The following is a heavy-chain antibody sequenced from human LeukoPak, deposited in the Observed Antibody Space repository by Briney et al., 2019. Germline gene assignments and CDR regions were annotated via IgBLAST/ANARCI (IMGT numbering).Heavy chain of an antibody. J-gene: IGHJ4*01. CDR3: AGAYGSGSYTF. V-gene: IGHV3-30-3*01. D-gene: IGHD3-10*01. CDR2: ISSDGTSK. CDR1: GFPFRTFA. Sequence: GKSLRLSCVASGFPFRTFAMHWVRRAPGKGLEWVALISSDGTSKYYADSVRGQFIISRDNSNDTLYLQMNRLRVDDTAVYYCAGAYGSGSYTFWGQGTQVTVSS.